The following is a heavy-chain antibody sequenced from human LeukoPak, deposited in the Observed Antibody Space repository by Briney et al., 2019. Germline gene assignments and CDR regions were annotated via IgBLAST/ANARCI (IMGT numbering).Heavy chain of an antibody. CDR3: VRGTGY. V-gene: IGHV3-64D*06. CDR1: GFTFSTHV. CDR2: ISSNGDNT. Sequence: GGSLRHSCSVSGFTFSTHVMHWVRQAPGKGLEYVSAISSNGDNTYYADSVKGRFTISRDNSKNTLYLQMSSLRADGTAVYYCVRGTGYWGQGTLVTVSS. J-gene: IGHJ4*02.